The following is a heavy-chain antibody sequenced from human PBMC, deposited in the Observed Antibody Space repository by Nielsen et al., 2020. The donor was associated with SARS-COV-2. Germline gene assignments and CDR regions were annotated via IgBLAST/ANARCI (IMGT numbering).Heavy chain of an antibody. D-gene: IGHD6-19*01. CDR3: ATSPAVADPGVWFDP. V-gene: IGHV1-24*01. CDR1: GFTLTELS. Sequence: ASVKVSCKVSGFTLTELSMHWVRQAPGKGFEWMGGFDPEDGETIYAQKFQGRVTMTEDTSTDTAYMELSSLRSEDTAVYYCATSPAVADPGVWFDPWGQGTLVTVSS. CDR2: FDPEDGET. J-gene: IGHJ5*02.